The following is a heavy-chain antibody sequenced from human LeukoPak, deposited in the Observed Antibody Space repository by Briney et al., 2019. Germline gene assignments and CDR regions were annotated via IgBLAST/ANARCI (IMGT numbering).Heavy chain of an antibody. J-gene: IGHJ6*02. CDR3: AREGLFVLMVYAIDYYYYGMDV. D-gene: IGHD2-8*01. V-gene: IGHV1-18*01. Sequence: ASVKVSCKASGYTFTSYGISWVRQAPGQGLEWMGWISASNGYTNYAQKLQGRVTMTTDTSTSTAYMELRSLRSDDTAVYYCAREGLFVLMVYAIDYYYYGMDVWGQGTTVTVSS. CDR2: ISASNGYT. CDR1: GYTFTSYG.